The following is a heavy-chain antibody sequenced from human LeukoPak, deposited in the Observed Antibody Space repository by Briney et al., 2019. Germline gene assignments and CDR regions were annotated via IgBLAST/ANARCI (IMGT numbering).Heavy chain of an antibody. J-gene: IGHJ4*02. CDR2: IIPIFGTA. CDR3: ATTAYCSSTSCYTPLLFDY. Sequence: SVKVSCKASGGTFSSYATSWVRQAPGQGLEWMGGIIPIFGTANYAQKFQGRVTITADESTSTAYMELSSLRSEDTAVYYCATTAYCSSTSCYTPLLFDYWGQGTLVTVSS. V-gene: IGHV1-69*13. D-gene: IGHD2-2*02. CDR1: GGTFSSYA.